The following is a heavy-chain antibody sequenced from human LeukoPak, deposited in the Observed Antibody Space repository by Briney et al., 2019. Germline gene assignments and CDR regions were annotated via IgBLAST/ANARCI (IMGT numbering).Heavy chain of an antibody. V-gene: IGHV3-74*01. J-gene: IGHJ5*02. Sequence: TGESLRLSCATSGFTFSNYWMSWLRQAPGKGLMWVSRIKSDGSSPTYAESVKGRFTISRDNARKTLHLQMNSLRVDDTAVYYCAKSDWFDPWGRGTLVTVSS. CDR1: GFTFSNYW. CDR2: IKSDGSSP. CDR3: AKSDWFDP.